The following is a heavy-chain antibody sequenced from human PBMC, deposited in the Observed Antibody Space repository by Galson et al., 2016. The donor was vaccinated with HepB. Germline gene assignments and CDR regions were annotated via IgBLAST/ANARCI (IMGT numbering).Heavy chain of an antibody. CDR3: ARPLVGGGCYPQAFEV. CDR2: IYPGDSDT. V-gene: IGHV5-51*01. J-gene: IGHJ3*01. CDR1: GYSITNYW. D-gene: IGHD3-3*01. Sequence: QSGAEVKKPGESLKISCEGSGYSITNYWIAWVRQMPGKGLELMGIIYPGDSDTRYIPSFQGQVTISADNSMTTAYLQWSSLKASDTGMYYCARPLVGGGCYPQAFEVWGPGTTVTVSS.